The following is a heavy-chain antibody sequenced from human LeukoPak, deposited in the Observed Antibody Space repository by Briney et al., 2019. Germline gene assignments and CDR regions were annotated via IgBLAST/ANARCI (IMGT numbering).Heavy chain of an antibody. CDR2: FDPEDGET. CDR3: ATFSGSFDYFDY. Sequence: ASVKVSCKVSGYTLTELSMHWVRQAPGKGLEWMGGFDPEDGETIYAQKFQGRVTMTEDTSTGTAYMELSSLRSEDTAVYYCATFSGSFDYFDYWGQGILVTVSS. J-gene: IGHJ4*02. CDR1: GYTLTELS. V-gene: IGHV1-24*01. D-gene: IGHD1-26*01.